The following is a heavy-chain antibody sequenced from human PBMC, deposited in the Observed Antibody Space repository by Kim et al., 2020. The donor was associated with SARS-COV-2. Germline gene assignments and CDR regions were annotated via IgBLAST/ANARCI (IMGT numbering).Heavy chain of an antibody. CDR3: ARYPVLLWFGPT. V-gene: IGHV4-34*01. Sequence: SETLSLTCAVYGGSFSGYYWSWIRQPPGKGLEWIGEINHSGSTNYNPSLKSRVTISVDTSKNQFSLKLSSVTAADTAVYYCARYPVLLWFGPTWGQGTLVTVSS. D-gene: IGHD3-10*01. CDR1: GGSFSGYY. CDR2: INHSGST. J-gene: IGHJ5*02.